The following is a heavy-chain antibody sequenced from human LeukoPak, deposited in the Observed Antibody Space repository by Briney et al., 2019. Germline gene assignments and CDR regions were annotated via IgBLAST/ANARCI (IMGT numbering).Heavy chain of an antibody. CDR1: GYTFTSYG. V-gene: IGHV1-18*01. Sequence: ASVKVSCKASGYTFTSYGISWVRQAPGQGLEWMGWISAKNGKTNYAQEVQGRVTMTTDTSTSTAYMELRSLRSDDTAVYYCARDTEWEKNPDYFDYWGQGTLVTVSS. CDR2: ISAKNGKT. J-gene: IGHJ4*02. D-gene: IGHD1-26*01. CDR3: ARDTEWEKNPDYFDY.